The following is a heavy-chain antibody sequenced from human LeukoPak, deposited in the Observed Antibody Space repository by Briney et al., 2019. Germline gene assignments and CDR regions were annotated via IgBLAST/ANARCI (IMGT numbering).Heavy chain of an antibody. D-gene: IGHD2-2*01. CDR2: ISWNSGSI. CDR3: AKDILRESYALDY. Sequence: SLRLSCAASGFTFDDYAMHWVRQAPGKGLEWVSGISWNSGSIGYADSVKGRFTISRDNAKNSLYLQMNSLRAEDTALYYCAKDILRESYALDYWGQGTLVTVSS. CDR1: GFTFDDYA. J-gene: IGHJ4*02. V-gene: IGHV3-9*01.